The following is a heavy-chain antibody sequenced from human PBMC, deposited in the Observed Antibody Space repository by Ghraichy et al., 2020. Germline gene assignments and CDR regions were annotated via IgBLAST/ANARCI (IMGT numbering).Heavy chain of an antibody. CDR1: GFTFGGYA. CDR3: ARGARQLPSYYYGMDV. D-gene: IGHD2-2*01. J-gene: IGHJ6*02. V-gene: IGHV3-9*01. Sequence: GGSLRLSCAASGFTFGGYAMHWVRQAPGKGLEWVSGISWNSGSICYADSVKGRFTISRDNAKNSLYLQMNSLRAEDTALYYCARGARQLPSYYYGMDVWGQGTTVTVSS. CDR2: ISWNSGSI.